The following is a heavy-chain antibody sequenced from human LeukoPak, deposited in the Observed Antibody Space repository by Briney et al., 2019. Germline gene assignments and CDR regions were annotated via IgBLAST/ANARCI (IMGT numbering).Heavy chain of an antibody. Sequence: PSETLSLTCTVSGGSISSSSYYWGWIRQPPGKGLEWIGSIYYSGSTYYDPSLKSRVTISVDTSKNQFSLKLSSVTAADTAVYYCARDYQLLSHYYYYYYMDVWGKGTTVTVSS. D-gene: IGHD2-2*01. J-gene: IGHJ6*03. CDR1: GGSISSSSYY. CDR2: IYYSGST. CDR3: ARDYQLLSHYYYYYYMDV. V-gene: IGHV4-39*02.